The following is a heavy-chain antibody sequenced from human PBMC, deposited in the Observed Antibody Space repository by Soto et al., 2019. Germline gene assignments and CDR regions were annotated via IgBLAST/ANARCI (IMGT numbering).Heavy chain of an antibody. D-gene: IGHD5-18*01. J-gene: IGHJ6*02. CDR3: ARWGGGGYSYGLAKDV. CDR2: IIPIFGTA. CDR1: GGTFSSYA. V-gene: IGHV1-69*06. Sequence: QVQLVQSGAEVKKPGSSVKVSCKASGGTFSSYAISWVRQAPGQGLEWMGGIIPIFGTANYAQKFQGRVTITADKSTSTAYMELSRLGSDDTAVYYCARWGGGGYSYGLAKDVWGQGTTVTVSS.